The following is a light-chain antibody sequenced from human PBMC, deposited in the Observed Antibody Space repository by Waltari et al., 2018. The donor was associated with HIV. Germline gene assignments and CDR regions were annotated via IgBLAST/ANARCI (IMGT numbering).Light chain of an antibody. CDR3: LLSYGGPRV. CDR1: TGAVTSGHS. CDR2: DTS. V-gene: IGLV7-46*01. J-gene: IGLJ2*01. Sequence: QAVVTQEPSLTVSPGGPVTLTCGSRTGAVTSGHSPYWFQQRPGQAPRTLIHDTSNKHSWTPARFPGSLLGGKAALTLSGAQPEDEAEYYCLLSYGGPRVFGGGTKLTVL.